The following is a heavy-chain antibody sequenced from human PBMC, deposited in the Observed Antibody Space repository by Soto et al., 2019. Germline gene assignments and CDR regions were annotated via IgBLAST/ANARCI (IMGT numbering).Heavy chain of an antibody. CDR1: GGTFSNYG. J-gene: IGHJ3*02. D-gene: IGHD3-22*01. V-gene: IGHV1-69*04. CDR2: ISAILGIA. Sequence: ASVKVSCKASGGTFSNYGFSWVRQAPGQGLEWMGRISAILGIANYAQKFQGRVTITADKSTSTAYMELSSLRSEDTAVYYCAVSWYYDSSGRFIWGQGTMVTVSS. CDR3: AVSWYYDSSGRFI.